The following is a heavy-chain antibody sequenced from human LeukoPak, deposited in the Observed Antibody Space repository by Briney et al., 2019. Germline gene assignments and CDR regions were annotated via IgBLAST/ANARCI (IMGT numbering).Heavy chain of an antibody. V-gene: IGHV4-34*01. J-gene: IGHJ1*01. CDR1: GGSFSGCY. CDR3: ARIAAAGSEYFYH. D-gene: IGHD6-13*01. Sequence: SETLSLTCAVYGGSFSGCYWSWIRQPPGKGLEWIGEINHSGSTNYNPSLKSRVTISVDTSKNQFSLRLSSVTAADTAIYYCARIAAAGSEYFYHWGQGTLVTVSS. CDR2: INHSGST.